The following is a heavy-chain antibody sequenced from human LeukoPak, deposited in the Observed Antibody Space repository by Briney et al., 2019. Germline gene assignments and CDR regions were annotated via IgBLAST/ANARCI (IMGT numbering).Heavy chain of an antibody. CDR2: INSDGINT. Sequence: HSGGSLRLSCAASGFTFSNYWMHWVRQAPGKGLVWVSRINSDGINTSYADSVKGRFTISRDNAKNTLNLRMNSLRAEDTAVYYCAKGQRFYGEYYFDYWGQGTLVTVSS. V-gene: IGHV3-74*01. CDR1: GFTFSNYW. D-gene: IGHD4-17*01. J-gene: IGHJ4*02. CDR3: AKGQRFYGEYYFDY.